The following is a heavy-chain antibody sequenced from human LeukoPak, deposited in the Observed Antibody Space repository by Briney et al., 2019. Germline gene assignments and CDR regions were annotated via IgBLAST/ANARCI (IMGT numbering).Heavy chain of an antibody. CDR1: GFTFSSYG. D-gene: IGHD6-13*01. V-gene: IGHV3-30*02. CDR2: IRYDGSNK. Sequence: PGGSLRLSCAASGFTFSSYGMHWVRQAPGKGLEWVACIRYDGSNKYYADSVKGRFTISRDNSKNTLYLQMNSLRAEDTAVYYCAKALVPIAAAGTFFDCWGQGTLVTVSS. J-gene: IGHJ4*02. CDR3: AKALVPIAAAGTFFDC.